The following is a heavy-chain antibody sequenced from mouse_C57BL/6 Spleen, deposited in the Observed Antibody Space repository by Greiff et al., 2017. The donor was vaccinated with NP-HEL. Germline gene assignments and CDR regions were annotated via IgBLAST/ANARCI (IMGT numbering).Heavy chain of an antibody. V-gene: IGHV5-4*03. CDR3: ARGGSPYAMDY. J-gene: IGHJ4*01. Sequence: EVKLVESGGGLVKPGGSLKLSCAASGFTFSSYAMSWVRQTPEKRLEWVATISDGGSYTYYPDNVKGRFTISRDKAKSNLYLQMRHLKSEDTAMYYCARGGSPYAMDYWGQGTSVTVSS. CDR2: ISDGGSYT. CDR1: GFTFSSYA.